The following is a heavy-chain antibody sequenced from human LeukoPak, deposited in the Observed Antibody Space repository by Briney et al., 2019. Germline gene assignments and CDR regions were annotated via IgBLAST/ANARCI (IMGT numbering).Heavy chain of an antibody. D-gene: IGHD2-2*01. CDR1: GYTFTGYH. CDR2: INPNSGDT. V-gene: IGHV1-2*06. Sequence: ASVKVSCKASGYTFTGYHMHWVRQAPGQGLEWMGRINPNSGDTNYAQNFQGRVTMTRDTSISTAYMELSRLRSDDTAVYYCARDYCSSTSWLFDYWGQGTLVTVSS. CDR3: ARDYCSSTSWLFDY. J-gene: IGHJ4*02.